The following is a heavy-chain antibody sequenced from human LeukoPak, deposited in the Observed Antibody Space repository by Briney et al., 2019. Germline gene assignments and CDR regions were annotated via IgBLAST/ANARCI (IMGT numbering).Heavy chain of an antibody. CDR2: ISGSGDST. CDR3: AKAKVYSYGQS. J-gene: IGHJ4*02. Sequence: GGSLRLSCAASGFTLSSYAMGWVRQAPGKGLEWVSAISGSGDSTYYADSVKGRFTISRDNSKNTLYLQMNSLRAEDTAVYYCAKAKVYSYGQSWGKGTLVTVSS. D-gene: IGHD5-18*01. CDR1: GFTLSSYA. V-gene: IGHV3-23*01.